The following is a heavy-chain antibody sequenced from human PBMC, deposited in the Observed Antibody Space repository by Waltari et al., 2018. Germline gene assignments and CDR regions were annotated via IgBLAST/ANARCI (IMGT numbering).Heavy chain of an antibody. Sequence: HPPLQESGPGLLRPSETLSVTCTGSPDSIRNPSYFWGWLRQPPGKGLEWVGSLFPTGTSFINPSLKSQVTMSMDTSKNAFSLKVLSVTATDTAVYYCARQIGSRRGGWYFDFWGRGTLVTVSS. CDR1: PDSIRNPSYF. V-gene: IGHV4-39*01. D-gene: IGHD2-15*01. J-gene: IGHJ2*01. CDR3: ARQIGSRRGGWYFDF. CDR2: LFPTGTS.